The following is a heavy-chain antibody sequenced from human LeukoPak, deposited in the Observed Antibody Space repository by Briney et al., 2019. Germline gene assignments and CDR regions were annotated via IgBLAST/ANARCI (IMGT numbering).Heavy chain of an antibody. J-gene: IGHJ4*02. Sequence: ASVKVSCKSSGDTFTGYYMHWVRLAPGQGLEWIGWINVKTSATNYAQKFQGRVTMARDTSIRTVYMELSSLRSDDTALYYCARDSGYPYYFDFWGRGTLVTVSS. CDR2: INVKTSAT. D-gene: IGHD3-22*01. V-gene: IGHV1-2*02. CDR3: ARDSGYPYYFDF. CDR1: GDTFTGYY.